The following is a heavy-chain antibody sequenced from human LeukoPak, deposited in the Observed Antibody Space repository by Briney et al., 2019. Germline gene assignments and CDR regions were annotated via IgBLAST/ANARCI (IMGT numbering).Heavy chain of an antibody. CDR3: AKDVGDYGTYYFDY. CDR2: ISGSGGST. J-gene: IGHJ4*02. Sequence: PGGSLRLSCAASGFTFSSYAISWVRQAPGKGLEWVSAISGSGGSTYYADSVKGRFTISRDNSKNTLYLQMNSLRAEDTAVYYCAKDVGDYGTYYFDYWGQGTLVTVSS. D-gene: IGHD4-17*01. V-gene: IGHV3-23*01. CDR1: GFTFSSYA.